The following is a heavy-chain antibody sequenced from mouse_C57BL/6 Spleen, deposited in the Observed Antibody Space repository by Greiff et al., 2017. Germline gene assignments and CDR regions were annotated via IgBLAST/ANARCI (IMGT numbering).Heavy chain of an antibody. V-gene: IGHV1-64*01. J-gene: IGHJ4*01. CDR3: AREGVRAMDY. CDR2: IHPDSGST. CDR1: GYTFTSYW. Sequence: QVQLKQPGAELVKPGASVKLSCKASGYTFTSYWMHWVKQRPGQGLEWIGMIHPDSGSTNYNEKFKSKATLTVDKSSSTAYMQLSSLTSEDSAVYSCAREGVRAMDYWGQGTSVTVSS.